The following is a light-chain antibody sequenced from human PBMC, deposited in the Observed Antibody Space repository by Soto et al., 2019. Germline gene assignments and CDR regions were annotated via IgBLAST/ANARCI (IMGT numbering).Light chain of an antibody. CDR1: SSDVGAYNF. CDR2: NVS. Sequence: QSVLTQPASVSGSPGQSITISCTGTSSDVGAYNFVSWYRQHPGKAPKLIIYNVSDRPSGVSNRFSGSKSANTASLTISGLQAEDEADYYCTSSTSRGTYVFGTGTKLTVL. CDR3: TSSTSRGTYV. J-gene: IGLJ1*01. V-gene: IGLV2-14*03.